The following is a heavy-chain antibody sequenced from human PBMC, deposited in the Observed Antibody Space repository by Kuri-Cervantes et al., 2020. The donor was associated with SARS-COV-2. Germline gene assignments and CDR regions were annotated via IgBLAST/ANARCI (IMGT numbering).Heavy chain of an antibody. CDR2: IKQDGSEK. D-gene: IGHD6-13*01. V-gene: IGHV3-7*05. CDR1: GFTFSSYW. J-gene: IGHJ6*02. Sequence: GGSLRLSCAASGFTFSSYWMSWVRQAPGKGLEWVANIKQDGSEKYYVDSVKGRFTISRDNAKNSPYLQMNSLRAEDTAVYYCARDGGATAGTYYYYGMDVWGQGTTVTVSS. CDR3: ARDGGATAGTYYYYGMDV.